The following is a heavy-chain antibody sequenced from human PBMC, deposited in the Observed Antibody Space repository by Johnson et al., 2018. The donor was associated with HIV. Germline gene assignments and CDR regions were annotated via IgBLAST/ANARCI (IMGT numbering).Heavy chain of an antibody. J-gene: IGHJ3*02. CDR3: ARGFDAFDI. CDR1: GFTFDDYA. V-gene: IGHV3-9*01. CDR2: ISWNSGSI. Sequence: VQLVESGGGVVQPGESLRLSCAPSGFTFDDYAMHWVRQAPGKGLEWVSGISWNSGSIGYVDSVKGRFTISRDNAKNSLYLQMNSLRAEDTAVYYCARGFDAFDIWGQGTMVTVSS.